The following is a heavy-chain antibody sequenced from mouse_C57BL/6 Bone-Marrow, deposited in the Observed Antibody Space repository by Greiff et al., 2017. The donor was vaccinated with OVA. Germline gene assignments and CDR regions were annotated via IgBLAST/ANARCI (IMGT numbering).Heavy chain of an antibody. CDR3: AREGAYYGNSAWFAY. J-gene: IGHJ3*01. V-gene: IGHV3-6*01. D-gene: IGHD2-10*01. CDR2: ISYDGSN. Sequence: EVQLQQSGPGLVKPSQSLSLTCSVTGYSITSGYYWNWIRQFPGNKLEWMGYISYDGSNNYNPSLKNRISITRDTSKNQVFLKLNSVTTEDTATYDCAREGAYYGNSAWFAYWGQGTLVTVSA. CDR1: GYSITSGYY.